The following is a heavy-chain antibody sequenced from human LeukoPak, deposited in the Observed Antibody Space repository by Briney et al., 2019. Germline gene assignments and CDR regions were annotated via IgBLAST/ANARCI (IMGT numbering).Heavy chain of an antibody. J-gene: IGHJ6*03. CDR1: GYTFTSYD. Sequence: GASVKVSCKASGYTFTSYDINWVRQATGQGLEWMGWMNPNSGNTGYAQKFQGRVTMTRDTSISTAYMELSSLRSEDTAVYYCARGEVHDYGDYVDYYYYMDVWGKGTTVTVSS. CDR2: MNPNSGNT. CDR3: ARGEVHDYGDYVDYYYYMDV. D-gene: IGHD4-17*01. V-gene: IGHV1-8*01.